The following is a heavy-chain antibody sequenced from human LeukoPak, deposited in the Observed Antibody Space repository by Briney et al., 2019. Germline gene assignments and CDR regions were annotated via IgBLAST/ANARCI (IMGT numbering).Heavy chain of an antibody. CDR2: IIPIFGTG. CDR1: GGTFSSYA. J-gene: IGHJ4*02. CDR3: ARAHRYDFWSGYYLLGKFDY. D-gene: IGHD3-3*01. V-gene: IGHV1-69*13. Sequence: GASVKVSCKASGGTFSSYAISWVRQAPGQGLEWMGGIIPIFGTGNYAQKFQGRVTITAEESTSTAYMELSSLRSEDTAVYYCARAHRYDFWSGYYLLGKFDYWGQGTLVTVSS.